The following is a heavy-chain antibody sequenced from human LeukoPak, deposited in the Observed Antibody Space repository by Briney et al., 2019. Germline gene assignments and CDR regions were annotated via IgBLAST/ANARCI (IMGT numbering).Heavy chain of an antibody. D-gene: IGHD3-22*01. CDR2: INSDGSST. CDR3: ARAAFPSYDSSGYYSALYYYYMDV. J-gene: IGHJ6*03. V-gene: IGHV3-74*01. CDR1: GFTFSSYW. Sequence: GGSLRLSCAASGFTFSSYWMHWVRQAPGKGLVWVSRINSDGSSTSYADSVKGRFTISRDNAKNTLYLQMNSLRAEDTAVYYCARAAFPSYDSSGYYSALYYYYMDVWGKGTTVTISS.